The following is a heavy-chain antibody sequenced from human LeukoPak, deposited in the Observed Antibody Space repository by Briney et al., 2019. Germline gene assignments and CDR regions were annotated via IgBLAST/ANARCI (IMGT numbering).Heavy chain of an antibody. Sequence: ASVKVSCKASKYTFTGYYMHWARQAPGQGLEWMGWINPNSGGTNYAQKFQGRVTMTRDTSISTAYMELSRLRSDDTAVYYCARDRTGGAFDIWGQGTMVTVSS. V-gene: IGHV1-2*02. CDR3: ARDRTGGAFDI. D-gene: IGHD1-26*01. CDR2: INPNSGGT. J-gene: IGHJ3*02. CDR1: KYTFTGYY.